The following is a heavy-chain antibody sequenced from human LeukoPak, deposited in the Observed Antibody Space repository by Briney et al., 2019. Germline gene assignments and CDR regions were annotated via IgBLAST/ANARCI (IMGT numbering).Heavy chain of an antibody. D-gene: IGHD3-16*01. CDR1: GYTFTGYY. J-gene: IGHJ4*02. V-gene: IGHV1-2*06. Sequence: ASVKVSCKASGYTFTGYYMHWVRQAPGQGLEWMGRINPNSGGTNYAQKFQGRVTMTRDTSISTAYMELSRLRSDDTAVYYCARLGASDYVWGKWWYFDYWGQGAPVAVSS. CDR3: ARLGASDYVWGKWWYFDY. CDR2: INPNSGGT.